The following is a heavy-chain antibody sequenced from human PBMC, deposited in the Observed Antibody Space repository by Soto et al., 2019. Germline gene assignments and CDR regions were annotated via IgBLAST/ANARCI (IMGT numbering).Heavy chain of an antibody. Sequence: GCPRSWIRQPPGKGLEWIGYIYHSGSTYYNPSLKSRVTISIDVSKNQFSLSLRSLTAADTAVYYCARSREFDYWSQGTLVTVSS. CDR1: GCP. J-gene: IGHJ4*02. CDR2: IYHSGST. V-gene: IGHV4-30-2*01. CDR3: ARSREFDY.